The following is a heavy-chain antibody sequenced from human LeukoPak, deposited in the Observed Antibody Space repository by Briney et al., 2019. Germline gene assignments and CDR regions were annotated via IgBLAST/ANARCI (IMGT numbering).Heavy chain of an antibody. CDR2: ISRSGGST. Sequence: GGSVRVSCTASGYTFSSYAMSWVRQAPGKGLEWIAGISRSGGSTYYAQSVQGRFTISRDTSNSTPYLQLNSLRAEDRAGYYFAKVRSYGSRGYYFDPWGQGTLVTVSS. D-gene: IGHD3-10*01. J-gene: IGHJ4*02. CDR1: GYTFSSYA. V-gene: IGHV3-23*01. CDR3: AKVRSYGSRGYYFDP.